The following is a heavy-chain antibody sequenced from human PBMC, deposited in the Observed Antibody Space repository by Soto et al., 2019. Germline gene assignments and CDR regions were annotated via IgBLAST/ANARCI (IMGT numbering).Heavy chain of an antibody. J-gene: IGHJ4*02. V-gene: IGHV3-21*01. D-gene: IGHD5-18*01. CDR3: ALIQLWLPFDY. Sequence: GGSLRLSCASSGFTFSSYSMNWVRQAPGKGLEWVSSISSSSSYIYYADSVKGRFTISRDNAKNSLYLQMNSLRAEDTAVYYCALIQLWLPFDYWGQGTLVTVSS. CDR1: GFTFSSYS. CDR2: ISSSSSYI.